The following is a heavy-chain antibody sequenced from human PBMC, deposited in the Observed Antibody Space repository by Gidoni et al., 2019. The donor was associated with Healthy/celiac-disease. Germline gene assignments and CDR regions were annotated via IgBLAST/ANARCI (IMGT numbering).Heavy chain of an antibody. D-gene: IGHD4-17*01. CDR2: ISYDGSNK. Sequence: QVQLVESGGGVVQPGRSLRLSCAASGFTFSSYGMHWVRQAPGKGLAWVAVISYDGSNKYYEDSVKGRFTISRDNSKNTLYLQMNSLRAEDTAVYYCAKISTVTMVKDYWGQGTLVTVSS. CDR1: GFTFSSYG. V-gene: IGHV3-30*18. CDR3: AKISTVTMVKDY. J-gene: IGHJ4*02.